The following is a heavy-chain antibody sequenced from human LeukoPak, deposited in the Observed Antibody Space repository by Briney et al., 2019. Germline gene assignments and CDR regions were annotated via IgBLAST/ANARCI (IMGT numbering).Heavy chain of an antibody. D-gene: IGHD2-15*01. CDR3: ARASLNCSGGSCYSEYFDY. Sequence: SETLSLTCAVYGGSFSGYYWSWIRQPPGKGLEWIGEINHSGSTNYNPSLKSRVTISVDKSKNQFSLKLSSVTAADTAVYYCARASLNCSGGSCYSEYFDYWGQGTLVTVSS. CDR2: INHSGST. V-gene: IGHV4-34*01. CDR1: GGSFSGYY. J-gene: IGHJ4*02.